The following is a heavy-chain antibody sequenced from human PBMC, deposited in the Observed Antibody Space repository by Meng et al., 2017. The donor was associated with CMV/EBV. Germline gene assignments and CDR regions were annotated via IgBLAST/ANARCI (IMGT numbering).Heavy chain of an antibody. Sequence: GKSLKISCAASGFTFSSYAMSWVRQAPGKGLEWVSAISGSGGSTYYADSVKGRFTISRDNSKNTLYLQMNSLRAEDTAVYYCAKVIRFLEWLFYYGMDVWGQGTTVTVSS. J-gene: IGHJ6*02. CDR1: GFTFSSYA. CDR3: AKVIRFLEWLFYYGMDV. V-gene: IGHV3-23*01. D-gene: IGHD3-3*01. CDR2: ISGSGGST.